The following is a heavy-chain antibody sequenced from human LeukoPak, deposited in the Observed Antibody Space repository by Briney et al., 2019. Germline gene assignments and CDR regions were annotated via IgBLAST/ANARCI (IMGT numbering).Heavy chain of an antibody. J-gene: IGHJ4*02. V-gene: IGHV1-2*02. CDR2: INPNSGGT. CDR1: GYTFTGYY. CDR3: ARDKGVITMIVFPEPSLDY. Sequence: ASVKVSCKASGYTFTGYYIHWVRQAPGQGLEWMGWINPNSGGTNYAQKLQGRVTMTTDTSTSTAYMELRSLRSDDTAVYYCARDKGVITMIVFPEPSLDYWGQGTLVTVSS. D-gene: IGHD3-22*01.